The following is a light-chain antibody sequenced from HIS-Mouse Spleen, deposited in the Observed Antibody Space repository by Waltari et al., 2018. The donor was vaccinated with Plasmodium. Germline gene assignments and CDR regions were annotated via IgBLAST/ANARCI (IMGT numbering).Light chain of an antibody. CDR2: GAS. CDR1: QSVSSN. J-gene: IGKJ3*01. CDR3: QQYKNWSFT. V-gene: IGKV3-15*01. Sequence: EIVMTQSPATLSVSPGERATLSCRASQSVSSNLAWYQQKPGQAPRLRIYGASTRAPGIAARFSGSGSGTEFTLTISSLQSEDFAVYYCQQYKNWSFTFGPGTKVDIK.